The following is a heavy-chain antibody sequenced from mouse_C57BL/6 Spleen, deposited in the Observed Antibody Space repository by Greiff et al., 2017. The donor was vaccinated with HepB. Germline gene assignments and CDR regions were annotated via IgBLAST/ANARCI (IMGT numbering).Heavy chain of an antibody. J-gene: IGHJ4*01. V-gene: IGHV1-80*01. CDR3: ARGRTYYSNPGAMDY. D-gene: IGHD2-5*01. CDR2: IYPGDGDT. Sequence: VQLQQSGAELVKPGASVKISCKASGYAFSSYWMNWVKQRPGKGLEWIGQIYPGDGDTNYNGKFKGKATLTADKSSSTAYMQLSSLTSEDSAVYFGARGRTYYSNPGAMDYWGQGTSVTVAS. CDR1: GYAFSSYW.